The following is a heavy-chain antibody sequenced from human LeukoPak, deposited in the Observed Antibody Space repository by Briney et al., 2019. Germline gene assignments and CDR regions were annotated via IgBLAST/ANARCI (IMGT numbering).Heavy chain of an antibody. D-gene: IGHD3-10*01. CDR1: GFTFSDYT. CDR2: IGSVTTYI. Sequence: GGSLRLSCAASGFTFSDYTMNWVRQAPGKGLEWVSSIGSVTTYIYYADSVKGRFTISRDNAKNSLSLQMNSLKTEDTAVYYCARDLGAWFGESHAFDVWGQGTMVTVSS. CDR3: ARDLGAWFGESHAFDV. J-gene: IGHJ3*01. V-gene: IGHV3-21*04.